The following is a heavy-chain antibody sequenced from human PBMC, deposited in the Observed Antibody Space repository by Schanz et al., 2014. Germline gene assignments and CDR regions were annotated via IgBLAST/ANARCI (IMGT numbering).Heavy chain of an antibody. CDR3: ARGPIPIQGVPMDF. CDR1: GFIFNDYY. CDR2: ISRDGTTS. V-gene: IGHV3-11*04. J-gene: IGHJ4*02. Sequence: VQLLESGGGLVQPGGSLRLSCVASGFIFNDYYMNWIRQAPGKGLEWLSYISRDGTTSYYADSVKGRFTISRDNSKDTLYLQMSGLTPEDTAVYYCARGPIPIQGVPMDFWGQGTLVTVSS. D-gene: IGHD3-10*01.